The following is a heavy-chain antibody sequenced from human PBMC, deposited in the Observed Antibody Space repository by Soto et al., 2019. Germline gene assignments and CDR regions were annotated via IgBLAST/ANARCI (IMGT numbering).Heavy chain of an antibody. CDR3: TKILGYCSSSSCSNAFYYYYGMDV. J-gene: IGHJ6*02. CDR1: GYTFATHA. V-gene: IGHV1-3*01. D-gene: IGHD2-2*01. Sequence: ASVKVSCKASGYTFATHAIHWVRQAPGERLEWMGWINAGNGNTKYSQRFQDRVTITRDIFASTAYMELSSLTSEDTAVYYCTKILGYCSSSSCSNAFYYYYGMDVWGQGTTVTVSS. CDR2: INAGNGNT.